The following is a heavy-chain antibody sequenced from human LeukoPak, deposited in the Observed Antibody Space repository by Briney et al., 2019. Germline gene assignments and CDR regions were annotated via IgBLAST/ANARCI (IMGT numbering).Heavy chain of an antibody. D-gene: IGHD2-2*01. J-gene: IGHJ5*02. CDR3: ARGEGLGCSSTSCYGDDVEFGP. CDR2: IIPIFGTA. V-gene: IGHV1-69*05. Sequence: GSSVKVSCKASGGTFISYAISWVRQAPGQGLEWMGGIIPIFGTANYAQKFQGRVTMTRDTSTSTVYMELSSLRSEDTAVYYCARGEGLGCSSTSCYGDDVEFGPWGQGTLVTVSS. CDR1: GGTFISYA.